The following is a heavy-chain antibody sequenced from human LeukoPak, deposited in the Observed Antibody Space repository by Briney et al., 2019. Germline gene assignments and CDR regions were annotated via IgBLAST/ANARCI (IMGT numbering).Heavy chain of an antibody. Sequence: GGTLRLSCAASGFTFSSYGMHWVRQAPGKGLEWVAVISYDGSNKYYADSVKGRFTISRDNSKNTLYLQMNSLRAEDTAVYYCAKDVESFDYWGQGTLVTVSS. J-gene: IGHJ4*02. CDR3: AKDVESFDY. CDR2: ISYDGSNK. D-gene: IGHD1-1*01. V-gene: IGHV3-30*18. CDR1: GFTFSSYG.